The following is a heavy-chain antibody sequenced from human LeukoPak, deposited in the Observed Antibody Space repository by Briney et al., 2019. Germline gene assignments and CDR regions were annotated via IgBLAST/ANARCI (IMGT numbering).Heavy chain of an antibody. CDR3: ARGAVTTAVHWHFSL. Sequence: ASVKVSCKASGYTFTNYYISWVRQATGQGHEWMGWMNPAGDNAGYAQKFQGRMTLTRDTSVSTVYMELSRLRSEDTAVYYCARGAVTTAVHWHFSLWGRGTLVTVSS. J-gene: IGHJ2*01. D-gene: IGHD4-17*01. CDR1: GYTFTNYY. V-gene: IGHV1-8*01. CDR2: MNPAGDNA.